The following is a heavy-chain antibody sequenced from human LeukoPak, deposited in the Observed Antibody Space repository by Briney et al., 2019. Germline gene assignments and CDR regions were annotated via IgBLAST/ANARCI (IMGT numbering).Heavy chain of an antibody. Sequence: ASVKVSCKATGYTYTNYGISWVRQAPGQGLEWMGWISTYNGDTKYAENLQGRVTMTTDTSTSTANMEVRGLRSDDTAVYYCAREGGWAYRDYGGMHYWGQGTLVTVSS. V-gene: IGHV1-18*01. D-gene: IGHD4-23*01. J-gene: IGHJ4*02. CDR1: GYTYTNYG. CDR3: AREGGWAYRDYGGMHY. CDR2: ISTYNGDT.